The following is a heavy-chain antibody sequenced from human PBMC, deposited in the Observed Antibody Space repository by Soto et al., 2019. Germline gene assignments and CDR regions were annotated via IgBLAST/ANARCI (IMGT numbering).Heavy chain of an antibody. Sequence: GEPLKISCKGSGYSFTSYWIGWVRQMPGKGLEWMGIIYPGDSDTRYSPSFQGQVTISADKSISTAYLQWSSLKASDTAMYYCARGSYDSSGYYPNWFDPWGQGTLVTVSS. J-gene: IGHJ5*02. CDR2: IYPGDSDT. V-gene: IGHV5-51*01. CDR1: GYSFTSYW. D-gene: IGHD3-22*01. CDR3: ARGSYDSSGYYPNWFDP.